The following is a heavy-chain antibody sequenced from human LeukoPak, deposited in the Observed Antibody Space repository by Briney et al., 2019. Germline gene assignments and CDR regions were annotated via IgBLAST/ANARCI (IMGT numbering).Heavy chain of an antibody. J-gene: IGHJ5*02. CDR2: IYTSGST. Sequence: PSETLSLTCTVSGGSISSGSYYWSWIRQPAGKGLEWIGRIYTSGSTNYNPSLKSRVTISVDTSKNQFSLKLSSVTAADTAVYYCARGLPLRIVLMVYAPFWFDPWGQGTLVTVSS. CDR3: ARGLPLRIVLMVYAPFWFDP. V-gene: IGHV4-61*02. D-gene: IGHD2-8*01. CDR1: GGSISSGSYY.